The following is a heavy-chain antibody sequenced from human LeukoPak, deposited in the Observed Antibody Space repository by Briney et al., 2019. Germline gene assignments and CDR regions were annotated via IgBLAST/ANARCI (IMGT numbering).Heavy chain of an antibody. CDR2: IIPIFGTA. Sequence: GGSLRLSCAASGFTFSSYAMSWVRQAPGKGLEWMGGIIPIFGTANYTQKFQGRVTITTDESTSTAYMELSSLRSEDTAVYYCAREMSSRLRWFDPWGQGTLVTVSS. V-gene: IGHV1-69*05. J-gene: IGHJ5*02. CDR3: AREMSSRLRWFDP. CDR1: GFTFSSYA. D-gene: IGHD4-17*01.